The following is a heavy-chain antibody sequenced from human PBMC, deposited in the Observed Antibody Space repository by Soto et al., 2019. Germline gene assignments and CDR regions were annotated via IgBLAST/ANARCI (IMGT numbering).Heavy chain of an antibody. D-gene: IGHD3-10*01. J-gene: IGHJ6*02. CDR2: IYYSGNT. Sequence: SETLSLTCDVSGASISSYYWSWIRQPPGKGLERIGYIYYSGNTNYNPSLKSRVTMSVDTSKNQFSLNLTSVTAADTAVYFCARASXGSGNYYAPYYFYAMDVWCHGTTVTVSS. V-gene: IGHV4-59*01. CDR3: ARASXGSGNYYAPYYFYAMDV. CDR1: GASISSYY.